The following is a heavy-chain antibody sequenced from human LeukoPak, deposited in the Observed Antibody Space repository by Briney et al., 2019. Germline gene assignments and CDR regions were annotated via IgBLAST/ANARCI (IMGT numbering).Heavy chain of an antibody. V-gene: IGHV1-46*01. D-gene: IGHD3-9*01. CDR1: GYTFTSYY. CDR3: ARAQETLRYFDWLPQYYFDC. Sequence: GASVKVSCKASGYTFTSYYMDWVRQAPGQGLEWMGIINPSGGSTSYAQKFQGRVTMTRDMSTSTVYMELSSLRSEDTAVYYCARAQETLRYFDWLPQYYFDCWGQGTLVTVSS. CDR2: INPSGGST. J-gene: IGHJ4*02.